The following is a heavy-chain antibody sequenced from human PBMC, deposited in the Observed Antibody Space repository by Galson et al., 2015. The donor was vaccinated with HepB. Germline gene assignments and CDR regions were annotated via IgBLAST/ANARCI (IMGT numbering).Heavy chain of an antibody. Sequence: SLRLSCAASGFTFSNAWMSWVRQAPGKGLEWVGRIKSNTNGGTTDYVAPVKGRFTISRDDSKNTLYLQMNSLKTEDTAVYYCTTDMRWEPENRLDYWGQGTLVTVSS. D-gene: IGHD1-26*01. J-gene: IGHJ4*02. CDR1: GFTFSNAW. CDR2: IKSNTNGGTT. V-gene: IGHV3-15*01. CDR3: TTDMRWEPENRLDY.